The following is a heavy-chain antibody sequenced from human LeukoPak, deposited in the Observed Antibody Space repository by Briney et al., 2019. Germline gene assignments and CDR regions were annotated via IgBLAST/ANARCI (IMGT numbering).Heavy chain of an antibody. CDR3: AKDLNHQDYYYMDV. J-gene: IGHJ6*03. CDR2: ISGSGGST. CDR1: GFTFSSYA. D-gene: IGHD2-2*01. V-gene: IGHV3-23*01. Sequence: GGSLRLSCAASGFTFSSYAMSWVRQAPGKGLEWVSAISGSGGSTYYADSVKGRFTISRDNSKNTLYLQMNSLRAEDTAVYYCAKDLNHQDYYYMDVWGKGTTVTVSS.